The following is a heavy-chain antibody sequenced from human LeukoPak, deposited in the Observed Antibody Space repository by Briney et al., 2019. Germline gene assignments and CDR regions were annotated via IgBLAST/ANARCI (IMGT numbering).Heavy chain of an antibody. V-gene: IGHV3-30*14. D-gene: IGHD3-3*01. Sequence: GSLRLSCAASGFTFSSHNMHWVRQAPGKGLEWVAVISYEGSNKYYADSMKGRFTISRDNSKNTLYLQMNSLRAEDTAVYYCARVGPITIFGVVIVDWFDPWGQGTLVTVSS. CDR1: GFTFSSHN. CDR3: ARVGPITIFGVVIVDWFDP. CDR2: ISYEGSNK. J-gene: IGHJ5*02.